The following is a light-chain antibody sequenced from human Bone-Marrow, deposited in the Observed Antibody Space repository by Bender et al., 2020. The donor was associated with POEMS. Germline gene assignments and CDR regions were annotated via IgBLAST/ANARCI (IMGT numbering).Light chain of an antibody. Sequence: QSALTQPASVSGSPGQSITMSCTGSGSDVGSYNYVSWYQQHPGKAPKLIIFGVTDRPSGVSNRFSGSKSGNTASLTISGLQVDDEGDYYCSSYTSSFTVVFGGGTKLTVL. CDR2: GVT. V-gene: IGLV2-14*03. J-gene: IGLJ2*01. CDR3: SSYTSSFTVV. CDR1: GSDVGSYNY.